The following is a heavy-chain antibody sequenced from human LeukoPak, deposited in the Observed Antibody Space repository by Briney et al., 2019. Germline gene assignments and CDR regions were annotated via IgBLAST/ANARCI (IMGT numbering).Heavy chain of an antibody. Sequence: GGSLRLSCGASGFTFSSSAMYWVRQAPGKGLEWVSAISDNGRSTYYADSVKGRFTISRDKSKNTLYLQMNSLRAEDTAVYYCAKDLAGTTSFDYWGQGTLVTVSS. CDR1: GFTFSSSA. J-gene: IGHJ4*02. CDR3: AKDLAGTTSFDY. CDR2: ISDNGRST. D-gene: IGHD1-7*01. V-gene: IGHV3-23*01.